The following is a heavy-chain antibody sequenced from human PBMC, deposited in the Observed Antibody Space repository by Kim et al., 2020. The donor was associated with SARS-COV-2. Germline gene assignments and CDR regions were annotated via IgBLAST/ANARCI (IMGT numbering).Heavy chain of an antibody. CDR2: INDDGSDT. Sequence: GGSPRLSCAASGFTFSDFNMHWVRQAPGKGLIWVSRINDDGSDTRYADFAKGRFTISRDNAKNTLNLQMHSLRAEDTAVYYCARDLDYILFDYWGQGALVTVSS. CDR1: GFTFSDFN. D-gene: IGHD4-4*01. J-gene: IGHJ4*02. V-gene: IGHV3-74*01. CDR3: ARDLDYILFDY.